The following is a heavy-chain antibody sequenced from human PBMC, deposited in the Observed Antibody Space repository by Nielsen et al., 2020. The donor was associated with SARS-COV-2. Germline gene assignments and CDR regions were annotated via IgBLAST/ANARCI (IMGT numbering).Heavy chain of an antibody. CDR2: ISSSSSYI. CDR3: ARDPPYGDFEGGY. J-gene: IGHJ4*02. D-gene: IGHD4-17*01. V-gene: IGHV3-21*01. CDR1: GFTFSSYS. Sequence: GESLKISCAASGFTFSSYSMNWVRQAPGKGLEWVSSISSSSSYIYYADSVKGRFTISRDNAKNSLYLQMNSLRAEDTAVYYCARDPPYGDFEGGYWGQGTLVTVSS.